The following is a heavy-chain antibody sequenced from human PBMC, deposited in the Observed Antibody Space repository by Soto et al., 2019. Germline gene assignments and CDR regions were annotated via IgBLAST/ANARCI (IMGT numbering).Heavy chain of an antibody. Sequence: QITLNESGPTPVKPRQTLTLTCTFSGFSLTTSGVGVGWIRQSPGKAPEWLALIYWDDDKRYSPSLKSRLTITKDTAKNQVVLTMPDLDPAATATYHCAHRVLRTVFGLITTTAIYFDFWGRGTPVAASS. CDR3: AHRVLRTVFGLITTTAIYFDF. D-gene: IGHD3-3*01. V-gene: IGHV2-5*02. CDR2: IYWDDDK. CDR1: GFSLTTSGVG. J-gene: IGHJ4*02.